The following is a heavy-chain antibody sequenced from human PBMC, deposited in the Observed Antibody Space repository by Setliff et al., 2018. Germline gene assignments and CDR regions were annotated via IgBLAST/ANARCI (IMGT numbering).Heavy chain of an antibody. Sequence: PGGSLRLSCAASGFTFSNYWMNWVRQAPGKGLEWVANIKQDGSAKYYVDSVKGRFTISRDNSKSSLYLEMNSLRVEDTAVYYCARDQAFLGSTQYNWFDPWGQGTLVTVSS. CDR3: ARDQAFLGSTQYNWFDP. D-gene: IGHD3-3*02. V-gene: IGHV3-7*01. CDR2: IKQDGSAK. CDR1: GFTFSNYW. J-gene: IGHJ5*02.